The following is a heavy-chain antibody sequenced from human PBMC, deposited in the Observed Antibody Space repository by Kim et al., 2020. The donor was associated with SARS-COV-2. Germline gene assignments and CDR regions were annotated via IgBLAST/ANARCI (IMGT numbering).Heavy chain of an antibody. CDR3: ARDARPRSGCCNWFDP. V-gene: IGHV3-11*05. D-gene: IGHD6-19*01. Sequence: SVKGRFTISRDNAKNSLYLQMNSLRAEDTAVYYCARDARPRSGCCNWFDPWGQGTLVTVSS. J-gene: IGHJ5*02.